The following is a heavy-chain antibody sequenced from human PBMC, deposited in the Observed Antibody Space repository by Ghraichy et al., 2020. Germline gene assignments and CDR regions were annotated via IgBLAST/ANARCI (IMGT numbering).Heavy chain of an antibody. D-gene: IGHD2-15*01. CDR1: GYSISSGFY. Sequence: ESLNISCVVSGYSISSGFYWAWIRQPPGKGLEWIANIYHSGFAYYNPSLKSRVSISVDTSKNHFSLNLTSVTAADTAVYYCARNQVRGFCPGDRCYSIFDYWGQGTLVPVSS. J-gene: IGHJ4*02. V-gene: IGHV4-38-2*01. CDR2: IYHSGFA. CDR3: ARNQVRGFCPGDRCYSIFDY.